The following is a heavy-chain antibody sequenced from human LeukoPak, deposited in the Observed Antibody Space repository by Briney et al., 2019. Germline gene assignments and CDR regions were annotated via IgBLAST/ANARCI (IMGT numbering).Heavy chain of an antibody. CDR1: GFTFSSYA. Sequence: GGSLRLSCAASGFTFSSYAMSWVRQAPGKGLEWVSAISGSGGSTYYADSVKGRFTISRDNSKNTLYLQMNSLRAEDTAVYYCAKGYDSSGYYWNFDAFDIWGQGTMVTVSS. V-gene: IGHV3-23*01. CDR2: ISGSGGST. D-gene: IGHD3-22*01. J-gene: IGHJ3*02. CDR3: AKGYDSSGYYWNFDAFDI.